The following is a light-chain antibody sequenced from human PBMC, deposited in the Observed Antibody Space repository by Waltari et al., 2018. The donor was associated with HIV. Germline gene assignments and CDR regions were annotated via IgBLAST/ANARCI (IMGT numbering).Light chain of an antibody. J-gene: IGLJ2*01. V-gene: IGLV1-51*01. CDR3: GTWDTTLSAVV. CDR1: HSNIGTNY. Sequence: QSLLTQPPSVSAAPGQIVTISCSGTHSNIGTNYISWYQHLPGTAPKLIIYDNHTRPSGIPDRFSGSKSGTSATLGVSGLQTGDEADYFCGTWDTTLSAVVFGGGTKLTVL. CDR2: DNH.